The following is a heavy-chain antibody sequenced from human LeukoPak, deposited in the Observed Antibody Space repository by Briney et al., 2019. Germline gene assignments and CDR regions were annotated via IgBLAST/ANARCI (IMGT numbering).Heavy chain of an antibody. Sequence: GRSLRLSCAASGFTFSSYGMHWVRQAPGKGLEWVAVIWCDGSNKYYADSVKGRFTISRDNSKNTLYLQMNSLRAEDTAVYYCARGGSSGWYYYYGMDVWGQGTTVTVSS. D-gene: IGHD6-19*01. CDR3: ARGGSSGWYYYYGMDV. CDR2: IWCDGSNK. V-gene: IGHV3-33*01. CDR1: GFTFSSYG. J-gene: IGHJ6*02.